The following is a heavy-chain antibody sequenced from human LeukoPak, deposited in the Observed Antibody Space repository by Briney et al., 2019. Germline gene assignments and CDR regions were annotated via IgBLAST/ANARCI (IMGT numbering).Heavy chain of an antibody. CDR3: ARAGTAGGYFDY. CDR1: GFTFSSYA. CDR2: ISYDGSNK. V-gene: IGHV3-30-3*01. D-gene: IGHD1-1*01. Sequence: GRSLRLSCAASGFTFSSYAMHWVRQGPGKGLEWVAVISYDGSNKYYADSVKGRFTISRDNSKNTLYLQMNSLRAEDTAVYYCARAGTAGGYFDYWGQGTLVTVSS. J-gene: IGHJ4*02.